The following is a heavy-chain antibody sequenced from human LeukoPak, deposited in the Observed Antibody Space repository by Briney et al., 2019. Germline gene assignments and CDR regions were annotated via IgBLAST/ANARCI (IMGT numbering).Heavy chain of an antibody. V-gene: IGHV3-23*01. CDR3: AKDARGYTFGPGDY. CDR1: GFTFSNYA. D-gene: IGHD5-18*01. CDR2: ISGLGGTT. Sequence: GGSLRLSCAASGFTFSNYAMSWVRQAPGKGLEWVSLISGLGGTTYYADSVKGRFTISRDNSKNTLHLQMNSLRAEDTAIYYCAKDARGYTFGPGDYWGQGTLVTVSS. J-gene: IGHJ4*02.